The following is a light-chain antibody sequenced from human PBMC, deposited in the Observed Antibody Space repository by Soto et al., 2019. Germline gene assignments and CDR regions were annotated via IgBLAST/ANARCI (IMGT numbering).Light chain of an antibody. CDR3: QQRSNWPIT. Sequence: IVLTQSPATLSLSPGERATLSCRASQRVSSYLAWYQQKPGQAPRLLIYDASNRATGIPARFSGSGSGTDFPLTISSLQPEDFAVYYCQQRSNWPITFGQGTRLEIK. CDR2: DAS. CDR1: QRVSSY. J-gene: IGKJ5*01. V-gene: IGKV3-11*01.